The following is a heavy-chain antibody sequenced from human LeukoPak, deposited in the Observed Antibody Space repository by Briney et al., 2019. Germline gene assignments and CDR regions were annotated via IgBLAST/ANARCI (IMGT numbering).Heavy chain of an antibody. CDR2: ISSSSNYI. Sequence: GGSLRLSCAASGFTFSSYSMNWVRQAPGKGLEWVSSISSSSNYIYYADSVKGRFTISRDNAKKSLYLQMNSLRAKDTAVYYCASLVYCGGDCYTDYWGQGTLVTVSS. V-gene: IGHV3-21*01. D-gene: IGHD2-21*02. J-gene: IGHJ4*02. CDR1: GFTFSSYS. CDR3: ASLVYCGGDCYTDY.